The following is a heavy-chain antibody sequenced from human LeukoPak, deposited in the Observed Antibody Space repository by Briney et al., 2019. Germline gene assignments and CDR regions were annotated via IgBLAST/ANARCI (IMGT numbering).Heavy chain of an antibody. V-gene: IGHV1-46*01. J-gene: IGHJ4*02. D-gene: IGHD6-19*01. Sequence: ASVKVSCKASGYTFTSYYMHWVRQAPGQGLEWMGIINPSGGSTSYAQKFQGRVTMTRDMSTSTVYMELSSLRSEDTAVYYCARDAVPTLFDYWGQGTLVTVSS. CDR1: GYTFTSYY. CDR2: INPSGGST. CDR3: ARDAVPTLFDY.